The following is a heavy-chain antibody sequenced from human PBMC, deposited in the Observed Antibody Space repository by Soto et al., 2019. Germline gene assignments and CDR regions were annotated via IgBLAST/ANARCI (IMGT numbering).Heavy chain of an antibody. V-gene: IGHV3-30*18. J-gene: IGHJ4*02. D-gene: IGHD3-22*01. Sequence: QVQLVESGGGVVQPGRSLRLSCAVSGFTFSSYGMHWVRQAPGKGLEWVAHISYDGSNEHYVDSVKGRFTISRDNSKNTLYLQMNSLRAEDRDVYYCAKDTYYHDSSGYYIFDYWGQGTLVTVSS. CDR3: AKDTYYHDSSGYYIFDY. CDR1: GFTFSSYG. CDR2: ISYDGSNE.